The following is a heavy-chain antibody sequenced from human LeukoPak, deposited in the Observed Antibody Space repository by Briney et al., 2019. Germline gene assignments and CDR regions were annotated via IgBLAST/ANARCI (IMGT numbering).Heavy chain of an antibody. D-gene: IGHD2-15*01. CDR1: GGTFSSYA. Sequence: ASAKVSCKASGGTFSSYAISWVRQAPGQGLEWMVGIIPIFGTANYAKKFQGRVTITADESTSTAYMELSSLRSGDTAVYYCARDSGTGSGGSCYPCYCMDVWGQGTTVTVSS. CDR3: ARDSGTGSGGSCYPCYCMDV. J-gene: IGHJ6*02. V-gene: IGHV1-69*13. CDR2: IIPIFGTA.